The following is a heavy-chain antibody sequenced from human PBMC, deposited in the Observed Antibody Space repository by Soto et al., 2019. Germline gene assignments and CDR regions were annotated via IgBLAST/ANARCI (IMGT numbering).Heavy chain of an antibody. CDR2: INPSGGST. J-gene: IGHJ6*02. CDR3: ARVEIAAHYYYYGMDV. D-gene: IGHD6-13*01. CDR1: GYTFTSYY. V-gene: IGHV1-46*01. Sequence: ASVKVSCKASGYTFTSYYMHWVRQAPGQGLEWMGIINPSGGSTSYAQKFQGRVTMTRDTSTSTVYMELSSLRSEDTAVYYCARVEIAAHYYYYGMDVWGQGTTVTVSS.